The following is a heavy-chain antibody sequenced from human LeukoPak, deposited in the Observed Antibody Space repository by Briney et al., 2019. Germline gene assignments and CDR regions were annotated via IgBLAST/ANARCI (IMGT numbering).Heavy chain of an antibody. CDR3: ARAPIVVDFGMDV. V-gene: IGHV3-11*05. J-gene: IGHJ6*02. Sequence: GGSLRLSCAASGFTFSDHYMTWIRQAPGNGLDCVAYISSTSSYTNYADSVRGRFTISRDKAKNSLYLQMNSLRAEDTAVYYCARAPIVVDFGMDVWGQGTMVTVSS. CDR1: GFTFSDHY. D-gene: IGHD2-15*01. CDR2: ISSTSSYT.